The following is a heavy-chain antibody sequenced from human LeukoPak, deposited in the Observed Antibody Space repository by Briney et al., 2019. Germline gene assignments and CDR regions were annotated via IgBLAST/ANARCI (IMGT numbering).Heavy chain of an antibody. CDR3: AGRYCSGGSCYSHWYFDL. Sequence: GASVKVSCKASGGTFSSYAISWVRQAPGQGLEWMGGIIPIFGTANYAQKFQGRVTITADESTSTAYMELSSLRSEDTAVYYCAGRYCSGGSCYSHWYFDLWGRGTLVAVSS. V-gene: IGHV1-69*13. D-gene: IGHD2-15*01. J-gene: IGHJ2*01. CDR2: IIPIFGTA. CDR1: GGTFSSYA.